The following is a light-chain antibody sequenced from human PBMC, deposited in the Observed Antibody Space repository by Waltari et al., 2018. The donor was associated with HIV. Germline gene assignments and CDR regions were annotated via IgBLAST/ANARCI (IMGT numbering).Light chain of an antibody. CDR1: QSISSSH. CDR2: DAS. Sequence: EIVLTQSPGTLSLSPGERATLSCRASQSISSSHLAWYQQRRGQAPRVLIYDASKRATGVSDRFSGSGSGTDFTLTISRLEPEDFALCYCHQYAASPRTFGQGTKLEIK. V-gene: IGKV3-20*01. CDR3: HQYAASPRT. J-gene: IGKJ2*01.